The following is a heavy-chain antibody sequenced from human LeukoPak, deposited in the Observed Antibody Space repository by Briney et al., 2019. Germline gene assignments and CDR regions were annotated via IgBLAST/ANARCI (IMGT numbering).Heavy chain of an antibody. CDR3: ARELGVFRAVLFDY. CDR2: IYYSGST. J-gene: IGHJ4*02. D-gene: IGHD3-10*02. Sequence: SETLSLTCTVSGGSISSYYWSWIRQPPGKGLEWIGYIYYSGSTNYNPSLKSRVTISVDTSKNQFSLKLSSVTAADTAVYYCARELGVFRAVLFDYWGQGTLVTVSS. CDR1: GGSISSYY. V-gene: IGHV4-59*12.